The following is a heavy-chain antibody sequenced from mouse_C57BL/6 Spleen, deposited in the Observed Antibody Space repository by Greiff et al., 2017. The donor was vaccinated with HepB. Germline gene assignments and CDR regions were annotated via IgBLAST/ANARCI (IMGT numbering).Heavy chain of an antibody. J-gene: IGHJ4*01. D-gene: IGHD1-1*01. CDR1: GFTFSSYA. Sequence: EVQVVESGGGLVKPGGSLKLSCAASGFTFSSYAMSWVRQTPEKRLEWVATISDGGSYTYYPDNVKGRFTISRDNAKNNRYLQMSHLKSEDTAMYYCASPYYDGSSYGAMDYWGQGTSVTVSS. V-gene: IGHV5-4*01. CDR2: ISDGGSYT. CDR3: ASPYYDGSSYGAMDY.